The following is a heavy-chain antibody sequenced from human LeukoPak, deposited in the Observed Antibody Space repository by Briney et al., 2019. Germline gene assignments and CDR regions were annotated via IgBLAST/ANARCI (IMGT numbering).Heavy chain of an antibody. D-gene: IGHD5-18*01. Sequence: ASVKASCKASGCTFTSYGISWVRQAPGQGLEWMGWISAYNGNTSYAQKLQGRVTMTTDTSTSTAYMELRSLRSDDTAVYYCARGLEEYSYGRKAYYYYYYYMDVWGKGTTVTVSS. CDR3: ARGLEEYSYGRKAYYYYYYYMDV. V-gene: IGHV1-18*01. CDR2: ISAYNGNT. J-gene: IGHJ6*03. CDR1: GCTFTSYG.